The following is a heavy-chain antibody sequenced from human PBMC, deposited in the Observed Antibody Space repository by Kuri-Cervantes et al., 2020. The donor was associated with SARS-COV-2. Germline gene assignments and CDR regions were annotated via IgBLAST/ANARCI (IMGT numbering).Heavy chain of an antibody. CDR1: GFTFTNAW. D-gene: IGHD1-7*01. V-gene: IGHV3-15*01. CDR2: IKSKTDGGTI. CDR3: TIDRLPGSTKY. Sequence: GESLKISCAASGFTFTNAWMGWVRQAPGKGLEWVGRIKSKTDGGTIDYAAPVKRRFTISRDDSKNTLYLQMNSLSTEDTAVYYCTIDRLPGSTKYWGQGALVTVSS. J-gene: IGHJ4*02.